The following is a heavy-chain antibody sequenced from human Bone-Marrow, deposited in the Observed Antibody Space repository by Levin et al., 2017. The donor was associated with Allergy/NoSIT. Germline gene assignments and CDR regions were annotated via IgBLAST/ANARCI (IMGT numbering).Heavy chain of an antibody. CDR2: ISEDGVTE. J-gene: IGHJ5*02. Sequence: GGSLRLSCAASGFRFTNYVMHWVRQAPGKGPECVAIISEDGVTEDYIESVRGRFTISRDNSKDILYLQMNSVRHDDTAVYFCTRAKHFSAGSGYETFSSWGRGTLVIASS. V-gene: IGHV3-30*03. CDR1: GFRFTNYV. CDR3: TRAKHFSAGSGYETFSS. D-gene: IGHD5-12*01.